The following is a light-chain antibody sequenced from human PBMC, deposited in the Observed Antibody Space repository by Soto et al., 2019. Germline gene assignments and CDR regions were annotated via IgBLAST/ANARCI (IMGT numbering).Light chain of an antibody. CDR3: QQLNSIPRT. CDR1: QGIRNY. CDR2: AAS. V-gene: IGKV1-9*01. J-gene: IGKJ2*01. Sequence: DIQLTQSPSFLSASVGDRVTITCRASQGIRNYLAWYQQKPGKAPKLLIYAASTLQSGVPSRISGSGSGTEFTITISSLQPEDLATYYCQQLNSIPRTCGQGTTLEIK.